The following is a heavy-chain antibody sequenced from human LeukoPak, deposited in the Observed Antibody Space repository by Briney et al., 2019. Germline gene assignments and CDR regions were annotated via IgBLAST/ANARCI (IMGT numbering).Heavy chain of an antibody. D-gene: IGHD3-10*01. Sequence: GGSLRLSCAAPGFTVSNNYMNWVRQAPGKGLEWVSILYSGGDIYYADSVKGRFTISRDNSKNTLYLQMNSLRAEDTAVYYCARDQVVRGVIVSHDYWGQGTLGTVSS. V-gene: IGHV3-66*01. CDR3: ARDQVVRGVIVSHDY. J-gene: IGHJ4*02. CDR1: GFTVSNNY. CDR2: LYSGGDI.